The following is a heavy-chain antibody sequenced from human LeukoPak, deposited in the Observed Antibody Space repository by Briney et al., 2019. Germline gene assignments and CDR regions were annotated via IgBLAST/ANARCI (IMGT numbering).Heavy chain of an antibody. CDR2: VSGYNGTT. CDR1: GYTFTNHA. V-gene: IGHV1-18*01. D-gene: IGHD4-17*01. J-gene: IGHJ4*02. Sequence: ASVKVSCKASGYTFTNHAIHWVRRAPGQGLEWMGRVSGYNGTTKYPQKFQGRVTMTTDTSTSTAYMELMSLRYDDSAVYYCARGVSVTTPYLDSWGQGTLVTVSS. CDR3: ARGVSVTTPYLDS.